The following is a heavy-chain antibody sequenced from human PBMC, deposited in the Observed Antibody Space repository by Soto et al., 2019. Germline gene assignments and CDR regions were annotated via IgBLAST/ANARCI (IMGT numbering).Heavy chain of an antibody. CDR1: GFTFSSYG. Sequence: GGSLRLSCAASGFTFSSYGMHWVRQAPGKGLEWVAVTWYDGSNKYYADSVKGRFTISRDNSKNTLYLQMNSLRAEDTAVYYCARTYCSGGSCYSYNYYYYMDVWGKGTTVTVSS. J-gene: IGHJ6*03. CDR2: TWYDGSNK. V-gene: IGHV3-33*01. CDR3: ARTYCSGGSCYSYNYYYYMDV. D-gene: IGHD2-15*01.